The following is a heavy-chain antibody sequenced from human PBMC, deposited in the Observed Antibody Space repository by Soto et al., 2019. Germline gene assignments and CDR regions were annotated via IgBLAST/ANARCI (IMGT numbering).Heavy chain of an antibody. J-gene: IGHJ4*02. CDR2: ISSSSSTI. V-gene: IGHV3-48*02. CDR3: ARGMYKHDYYDSSGYYSRFDY. CDR1: GFTFSSYS. Sequence: GVSLRLSCAASGFTFSSYSMNWFRQAPGKGMEWVSYISSSSSTIYYADSVKGRFTISRDNAKNSLYLQMNSLRDEDTAVYYCARGMYKHDYYDSSGYYSRFDYWVKGTLVTVSS. D-gene: IGHD3-22*01.